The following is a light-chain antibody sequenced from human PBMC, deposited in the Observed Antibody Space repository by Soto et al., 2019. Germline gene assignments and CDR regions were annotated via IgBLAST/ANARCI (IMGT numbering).Light chain of an antibody. CDR2: AAS. CDR1: QTIMTY. V-gene: IGKV1-39*01. Sequence: DIQMTQSPSSLSASVGDEVTITCRASQTIMTYLNWYQLKPGKPPRLLIYAASSLQSGVPSRFSGSRSRPDFTLTISSLQPEDFATYYCQHYNSYSEAFGQGTKVDIK. J-gene: IGKJ1*01. CDR3: QHYNSYSEA.